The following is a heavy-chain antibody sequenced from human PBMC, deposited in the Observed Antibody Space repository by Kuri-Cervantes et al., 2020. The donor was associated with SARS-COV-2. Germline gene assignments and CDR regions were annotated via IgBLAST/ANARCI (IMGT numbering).Heavy chain of an antibody. CDR2: ISGNGDGT. CDR1: GFSFSTYA. V-gene: IGHV3-23*01. J-gene: IGHJ6*02. D-gene: IGHD6-13*01. Sequence: GESLKISCAASGFSFSTYALSWVRQAPGKGLEWVSGISGNGDGTYYADSVEGRFTISRDNFKSTVYLRMNSLRAEDTAVYYCARDRGYSSSWPYYYYGMDVWGQGTTVTVSS. CDR3: ARDRGYSSSWPYYYYGMDV.